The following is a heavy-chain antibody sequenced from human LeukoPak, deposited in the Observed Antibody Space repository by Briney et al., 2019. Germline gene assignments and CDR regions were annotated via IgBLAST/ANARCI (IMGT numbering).Heavy chain of an antibody. D-gene: IGHD2-15*01. CDR1: GVTFSNRW. J-gene: IGHJ4*02. Sequence: GGSLRLSCAASGVTFSNRWMTWVRQAPGKGLEWVANINQDGNKKDYVDSVKGRFTISRDNAKNSLFLQMNNLRGEDTAVYYCASRPSGASYHAVFDYWGQGTLVTVSS. V-gene: IGHV3-7*01. CDR3: ASRPSGASYHAVFDY. CDR2: INQDGNKK.